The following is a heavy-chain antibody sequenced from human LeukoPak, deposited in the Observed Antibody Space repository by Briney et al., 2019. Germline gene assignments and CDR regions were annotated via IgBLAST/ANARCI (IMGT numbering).Heavy chain of an antibody. V-gene: IGHV3-23*01. CDR3: AKERASYTNPYYFDC. Sequence: GGSLRLSCAASGFTFSTYAMSWVRQAPGKGLEWVSTISGSGANTYYADSVRGRFTISRDNSKNTLYLHMNSLRAEDTAVYYCAKERASYTNPYYFDCWGQGTLVTVSS. CDR2: ISGSGANT. CDR1: GFTFSTYA. D-gene: IGHD3-16*02. J-gene: IGHJ4*02.